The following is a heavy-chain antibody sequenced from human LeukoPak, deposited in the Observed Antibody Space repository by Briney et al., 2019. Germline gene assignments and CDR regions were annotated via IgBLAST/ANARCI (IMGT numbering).Heavy chain of an antibody. CDR3: ARDRYSSGWNGMDV. Sequence: ASVKVSCKASGYTFTIYHMHWVRQAPGQGLEWMGIINPSGGSTTNAQKFQGRVIMTTDTSTSTVYMELSSLRSEDTAVYYCARDRYSSGWNGMDVWGQGTTVTVSS. CDR1: GYTFTIYH. V-gene: IGHV1-46*01. CDR2: INPSGGST. D-gene: IGHD6-19*01. J-gene: IGHJ6*02.